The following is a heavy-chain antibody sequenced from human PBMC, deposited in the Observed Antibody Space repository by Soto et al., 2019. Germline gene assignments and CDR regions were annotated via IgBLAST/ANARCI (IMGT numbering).Heavy chain of an antibody. J-gene: IGHJ6*02. CDR2: IYYSGST. CDR1: GGSVNNANYF. V-gene: IGHV4-31*01. D-gene: IGHD4-17*01. CDR3: ARDADYGGSRGGMDV. Sequence: QVRLEESGPGLVKPSETLSLICSVSGGSVNNANYFWNWIRHHPENGLEWIGYIYYSGSTRYNPSFKTLATLSIDTSKKQFSLRLNSVTVADTAVYFCARDADYGGSRGGMDVWGRGTTVTVSS.